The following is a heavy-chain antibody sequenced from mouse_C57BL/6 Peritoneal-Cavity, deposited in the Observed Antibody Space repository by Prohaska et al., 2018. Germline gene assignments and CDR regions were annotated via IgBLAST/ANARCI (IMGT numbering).Heavy chain of an antibody. CDR1: GIDFSRYW. V-gene: IGHV4-1*01. J-gene: IGHJ2*01. D-gene: IGHD6-1*01. CDR2: INPDISTK. CDR3: ARTLAESFDY. Sequence: EVKLLQSGGGLVQPGGSLKLSCAASGIDFSRYWMSWVRRAPGKGLEWIVEINPDISTKNYATTLKDKFNSYRENAKNTLYMQMCKVRSGDTSHYYCARTLAESFDYWGQGTTLTVSS.